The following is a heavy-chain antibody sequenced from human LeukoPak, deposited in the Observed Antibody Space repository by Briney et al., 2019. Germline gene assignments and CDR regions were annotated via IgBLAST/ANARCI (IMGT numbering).Heavy chain of an antibody. D-gene: IGHD1-26*01. Sequence: SETLSLTCAVYGGSFSGYYWSWIRQPPGKGLEWIGEINHSGSTNYNPSLKSRVTISVDTSKNQFSLKLSSVTAADTAVYYCARDRGGSYNLFDYWGQGTLVTVSS. V-gene: IGHV4-34*01. CDR1: GGSFSGYY. CDR2: INHSGST. J-gene: IGHJ4*02. CDR3: ARDRGGSYNLFDY.